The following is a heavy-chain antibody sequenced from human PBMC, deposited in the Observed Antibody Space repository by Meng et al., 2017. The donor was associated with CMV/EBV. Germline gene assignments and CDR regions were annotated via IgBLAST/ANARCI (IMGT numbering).Heavy chain of an antibody. CDR2: IIPIFGTA. V-gene: IGHV1-69*12. CDR3: ARRGSYYGSGSYYNWFDP. Sequence: QVALVQSGAEVKKPGSSVKFSCKASGGPFSSYAISWVRQAPGQGLEWMGGIIPIFGTANYAQKFQGRVTITADESTSTAYMELSSLRSEDTAVYYCARRGSYYGSGSYYNWFDPWGQGTLVTVSS. CDR1: GGPFSSYA. D-gene: IGHD3-10*01. J-gene: IGHJ5*02.